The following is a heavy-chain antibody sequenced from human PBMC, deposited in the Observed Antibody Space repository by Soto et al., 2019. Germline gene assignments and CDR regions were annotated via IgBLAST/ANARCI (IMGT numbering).Heavy chain of an antibody. CDR3: ARSYSSSPPTV. V-gene: IGHV4-59*01. D-gene: IGHD6-6*01. J-gene: IGHJ4*02. Sequence: QVQLQESGPGLVKPSETLSLTCTVSGGSISSYYWTWIRQPPGKGLEWIGYIYYSGSTNYNPSLKRLVILSVATSRNQFSLTLSSVNAADPAVYYCARSYSSSPPTVWGQGTLVTVSS. CDR2: IYYSGST. CDR1: GGSISSYY.